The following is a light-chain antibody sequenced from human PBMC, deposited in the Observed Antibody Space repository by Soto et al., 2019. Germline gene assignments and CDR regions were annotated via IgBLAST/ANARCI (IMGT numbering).Light chain of an antibody. V-gene: IGKV3-20*01. Sequence: IVMTQSPATLSVSPGERATLSCRASQAISDNLAWYQHKPGQPPRLLIYGASNRATGIPDRFSGSGSGTDFTLTISRLEPEDFAVYYCQQYGSPLTFGGGTKVDIK. J-gene: IGKJ4*01. CDR2: GAS. CDR1: QAISDN. CDR3: QQYGSPLT.